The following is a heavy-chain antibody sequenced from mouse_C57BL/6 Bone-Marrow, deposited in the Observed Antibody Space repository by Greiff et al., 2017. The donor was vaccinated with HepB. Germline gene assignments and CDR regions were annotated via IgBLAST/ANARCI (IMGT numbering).Heavy chain of an antibody. D-gene: IGHD2-4*01. J-gene: IGHJ3*01. V-gene: IGHV1-82*01. CDR3: AVIYYDYEIAY. CDR1: GYAFSSSW. Sequence: QVQLQQSGPELVKPGASVKISCKASGYAFSSSWMNWVKQRPGKGLEWIGRIYPGDGDTNYNGKFKGKATLTADKSSSTAYMQLSSLTSEDSAVYFCAVIYYDYEIAYWGQWTLVTVSA. CDR2: IYPGDGDT.